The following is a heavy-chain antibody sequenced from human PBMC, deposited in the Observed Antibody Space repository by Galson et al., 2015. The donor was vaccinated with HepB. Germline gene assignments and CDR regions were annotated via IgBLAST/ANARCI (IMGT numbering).Heavy chain of an antibody. CDR3: ARDLYSYDSSGYYCEDCMDV. CDR2: IYSGGST. Sequence: SVRLSCAASGFTVSSNYISWVRQAPGKGLEWVSVIYSGGSTYYADSVKGRFTISRDNSKTTLYLQMNSLRAEDTAVYYCARDLYSYDSSGYYCEDCMDVWGQGTTVTVSS. D-gene: IGHD3-22*01. V-gene: IGHV3-53*01. CDR1: GFTVSSNY. J-gene: IGHJ6*02.